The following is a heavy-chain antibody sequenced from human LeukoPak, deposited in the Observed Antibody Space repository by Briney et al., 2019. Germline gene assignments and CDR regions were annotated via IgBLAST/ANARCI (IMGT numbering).Heavy chain of an antibody. D-gene: IGHD2-15*01. CDR1: GGSIRSNSYY. V-gene: IGHV4-39*01. Sequence: PSETLSLPCTVSGGSIRSNSYYWGWIRQPPGKGLEWIGSIHYSGSTYFNPSLQSRVTISVDTSKNTFSLNLNSVIAADTAVYFCATSTATVDFWGQGTLVTVSS. CDR2: IHYSGST. CDR3: ATSTATVDF. J-gene: IGHJ4*02.